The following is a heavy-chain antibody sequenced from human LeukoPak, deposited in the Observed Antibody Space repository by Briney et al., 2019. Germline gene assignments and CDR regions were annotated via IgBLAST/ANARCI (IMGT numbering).Heavy chain of an antibody. CDR2: IRYDGSNK. Sequence: GRSLRLSCAASGFTFSSYGMHWVRQAPGKGLEWVAFIRYDGSNKYYADSVKGRFTISRDNSKNTLYPQMNSLRAEDTAVYYCAKTPPITIFGVVIRFDYWGQGTLVTVSS. CDR1: GFTFSSYG. D-gene: IGHD3-3*01. CDR3: AKTPPITIFGVVIRFDY. V-gene: IGHV3-30*02. J-gene: IGHJ4*02.